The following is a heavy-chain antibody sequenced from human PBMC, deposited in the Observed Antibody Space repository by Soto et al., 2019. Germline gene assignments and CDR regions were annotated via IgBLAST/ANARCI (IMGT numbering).Heavy chain of an antibody. CDR3: KTGWSSKDY. Sequence: GGSLRLSCAASGFIFSNAWMSWVRQAPGKGLEWVGRIKSKADGGTTNYAAPVKGRFNISRDGSKNTLYLQMNGLKTEDTAVYYCKTGWSSKDYWGQGNLVTVSS. V-gene: IGHV3-15*01. D-gene: IGHD3-3*01. J-gene: IGHJ4*02. CDR2: IKSKADGGTT. CDR1: GFIFSNAW.